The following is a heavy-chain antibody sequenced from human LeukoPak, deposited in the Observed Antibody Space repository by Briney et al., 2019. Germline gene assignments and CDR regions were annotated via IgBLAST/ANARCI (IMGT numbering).Heavy chain of an antibody. CDR2: INPSGGST. J-gene: IGHJ6*02. CDR1: GYTFTSYY. Sequence: ASVKVSCKASGYTFTSYYMHWVRQAPGQGLEWMGIINPSGGSTSYAQKFQGRVTMTRDTSTSTAYMELRSLRSDDTAVYYCARDRVRDIVVVHFYYYYGMDVWGQGTTVTVSS. D-gene: IGHD2-2*01. CDR3: ARDRVRDIVVVHFYYYYGMDV. V-gene: IGHV1-46*01.